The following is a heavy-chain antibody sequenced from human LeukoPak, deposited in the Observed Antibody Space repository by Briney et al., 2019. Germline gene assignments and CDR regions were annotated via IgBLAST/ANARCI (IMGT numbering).Heavy chain of an antibody. V-gene: IGHV1-18*01. CDR2: ISAYNGNT. Sequence: GASVKVSCKASGYTFTSYGISWVRQAPGQGLEWMGWISAYNGNTNYAQKLQGRVTMTTDTSTSTACMELRSLRSDDTAVYYCARAYCSGGSCYFDYWGQGTLVTVSS. CDR1: GYTFTSYG. CDR3: ARAYCSGGSCYFDY. D-gene: IGHD2-15*01. J-gene: IGHJ4*02.